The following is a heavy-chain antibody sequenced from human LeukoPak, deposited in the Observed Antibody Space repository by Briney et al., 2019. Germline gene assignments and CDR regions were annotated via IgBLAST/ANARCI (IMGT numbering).Heavy chain of an antibody. D-gene: IGHD3-22*01. Sequence: GGSLRLSCAASGFTFSSYVMHWVRQAPGKGLAWVAVISYYGRKKYYSDSVKGRFTISRDNSKNTLYLQINSLRAEDTAVYYCAKDQSGFYSDSRREPLDYWGQGTLVTVSS. CDR1: GFTFSSYV. CDR3: AKDQSGFYSDSRREPLDY. CDR2: ISYYGRKK. V-gene: IGHV3-30*18. J-gene: IGHJ4*02.